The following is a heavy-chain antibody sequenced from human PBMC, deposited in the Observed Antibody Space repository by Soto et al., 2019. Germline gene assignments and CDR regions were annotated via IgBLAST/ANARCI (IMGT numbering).Heavy chain of an antibody. D-gene: IGHD6-13*01. Sequence: QLQLQESGPGLVKPSETLSLTCTVSGGSISSSSYYWGWIRQPPGKGLEWIGSIYYSGSTYYNPSLKTRVTISVDTSKNQFSLKLSSVTAAYTAVYYCARPLLVVIAAAFDIWGQGTMFTVSS. CDR3: ARPLLVVIAAAFDI. CDR2: IYYSGST. CDR1: GGSISSSSYY. V-gene: IGHV4-39*01. J-gene: IGHJ3*02.